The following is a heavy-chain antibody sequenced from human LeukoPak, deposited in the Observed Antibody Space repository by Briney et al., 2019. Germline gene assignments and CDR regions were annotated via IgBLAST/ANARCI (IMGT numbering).Heavy chain of an antibody. CDR3: ATNSDIVGDYGMDV. J-gene: IGHJ6*02. CDR2: MNPNSGNT. D-gene: IGHD2-15*01. V-gene: IGHV1-8*01. Sequence: ASVKVSCKASGYTFTSYDINWVRQATGQGLEWMGWMNPNSGNTGYAQKFQGRVTMTEDTSTDAAYMELSSLRSEDTAVYYCATNSDIVGDYGMDVWGQGTTVTVSS. CDR1: GYTFTSYD.